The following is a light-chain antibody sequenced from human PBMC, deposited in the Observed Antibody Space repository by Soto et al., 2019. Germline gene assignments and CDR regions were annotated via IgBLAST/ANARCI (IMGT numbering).Light chain of an antibody. Sequence: EIVMTQYPATLSVSAGDGDTLSCRASQSVDSNLAWYQQQPGQTPRLLIYGASTRPTGIPARFSGSGSGTEFTITIISLQSEDSAVYYCQQYNDWPLTVGGGTKVENK. J-gene: IGKJ4*01. V-gene: IGKV3D-15*01. CDR1: QSVDSN. CDR3: QQYNDWPLT. CDR2: GAS.